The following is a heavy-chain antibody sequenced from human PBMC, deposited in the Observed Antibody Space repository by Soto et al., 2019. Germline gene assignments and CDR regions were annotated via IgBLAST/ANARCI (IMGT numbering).Heavy chain of an antibody. CDR1: GYTFPRYC. CDR3: ARVSPFWYFDL. CDR2: ISAYNGNT. J-gene: IGHJ2*01. Sequence: ASVQVPCKASGYTFPRYCINWVRQAPGQGLEWMGWISAYNGNTNYAQKLQGRVTMTTDTSTSTAYMELRSLRSDDTAVYYCARVSPFWYFDLWGRGTLVTVSS. V-gene: IGHV1-18*01.